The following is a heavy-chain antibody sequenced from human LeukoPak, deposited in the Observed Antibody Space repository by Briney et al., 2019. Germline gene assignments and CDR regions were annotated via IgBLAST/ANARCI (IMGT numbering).Heavy chain of an antibody. V-gene: IGHV3-33*01. D-gene: IGHD6-25*01. CDR2: IWYDGSNK. CDR1: GFTFSSYG. CDR3: ARGSGSPHRGMDV. J-gene: IGHJ6*02. Sequence: GGSLRLSCAASGFTFSSYGMHWVSQAPGKGLEWVAVIWYDGSNKYYADSVKGRFTISRDNSKNTLYLQMNSLRAEDTAVYYCARGSGSPHRGMDVWGQGTTVTVSS.